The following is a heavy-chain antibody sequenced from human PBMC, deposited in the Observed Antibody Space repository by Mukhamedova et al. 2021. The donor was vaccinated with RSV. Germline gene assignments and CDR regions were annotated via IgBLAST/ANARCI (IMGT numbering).Heavy chain of an antibody. CDR1: TFSSYA. V-gene: IGHV3-30*04. J-gene: IGHJ3*02. Sequence: TFSSYAMHWVRQAPGKGLEWVAVISYDGSNKYYADSVKGRVTISRDNCKNTLDLQMSSLRAEDTAVYYCARARTLGVAFVIWGQG. CDR2: ISYDGSNK. D-gene: IGHD3-16*01. CDR3: ARARTLGVAFVI.